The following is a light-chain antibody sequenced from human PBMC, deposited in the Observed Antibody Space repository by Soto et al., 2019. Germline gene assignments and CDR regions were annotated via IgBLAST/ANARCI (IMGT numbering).Light chain of an antibody. CDR2: KVS. CDR3: MQGTYWPRT. V-gene: IGKV2-30*01. CDR1: QSLVYSDGNAY. Sequence: VVMTQSPLSLPVTLGQPASISCRSNQSLVYSDGNAYLNWLQQRPGQSPRRLIYKVSNRDSRVPDRFSGSGSGTDFTLKISRVEAEDVGVYYCMQGTYWPRTFGQGTK. J-gene: IGKJ1*01.